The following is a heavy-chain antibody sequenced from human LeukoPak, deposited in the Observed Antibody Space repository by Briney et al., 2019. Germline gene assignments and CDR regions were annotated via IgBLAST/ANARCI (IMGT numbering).Heavy chain of an antibody. J-gene: IGHJ4*02. D-gene: IGHD3-22*01. Sequence: SETLSLTCAVSGGSFSGYYWSWIRQPPGKGLEWIGEINHSGSTNYNPSLKSRVTISVDTSKNQFSLKLSSVTAADTAVYYCARAWYYYDSSGYCLDYWGQGTLVTVSS. V-gene: IGHV4-34*01. CDR1: GGSFSGYY. CDR3: ARAWYYYDSSGYCLDY. CDR2: INHSGST.